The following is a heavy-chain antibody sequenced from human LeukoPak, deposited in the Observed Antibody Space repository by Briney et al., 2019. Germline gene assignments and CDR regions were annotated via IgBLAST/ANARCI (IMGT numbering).Heavy chain of an antibody. CDR2: ISGSGGST. V-gene: IGHV3-23*01. CDR3: AKDYGLFGSGWYIDY. J-gene: IGHJ4*02. Sequence: PGGSLRLSCAASGFTFSSYAMSWVRQAPGKGLEWVSAISGSGGSTYYADSVKGRFTISRDNSKNTLYLQMNSLRAEDTALYYCAKDYGLFGSGWYIDYWGQGTLVTVSS. CDR1: GFTFSSYA. D-gene: IGHD6-19*01.